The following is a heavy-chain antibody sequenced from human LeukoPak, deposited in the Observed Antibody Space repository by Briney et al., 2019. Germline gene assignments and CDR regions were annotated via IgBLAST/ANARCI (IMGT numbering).Heavy chain of an antibody. CDR3: ARVRRLVNDAFDI. V-gene: IGHV1-69*04. CDR2: VIPILGIA. CDR1: GYTFTSYA. Sequence: SVKVSCKASGYTFTSYAMNWVRQAPGQGLEWMGRVIPILGIANYAQKFQGRVTITADKSTSTAYMELSSLRSEDTAVYYCARVRRLVNDAFDIWGQVTMVTVSS. D-gene: IGHD3-9*01. J-gene: IGHJ3*02.